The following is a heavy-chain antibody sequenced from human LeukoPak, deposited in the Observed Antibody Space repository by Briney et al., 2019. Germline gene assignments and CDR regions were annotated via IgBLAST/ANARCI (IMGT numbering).Heavy chain of an antibody. V-gene: IGHV3-11*06. CDR1: GFTFSYSY. CDR3: ARATGSSWYHY. D-gene: IGHD6-13*01. CDR2: ISSRGDST. Sequence: GGSLRLSCAASGFTFSYSYMNWIRQAPGNGPEWVSSISSRGDSTNYADSVKGRFTISRDNAKNTLYLQMNSLRAEDTAVYYCARATGSSWYHYWGQGTLVTVSS. J-gene: IGHJ4*02.